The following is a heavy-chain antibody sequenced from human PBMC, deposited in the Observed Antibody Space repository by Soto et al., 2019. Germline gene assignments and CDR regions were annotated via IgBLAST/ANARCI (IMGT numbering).Heavy chain of an antibody. CDR3: ARDLWGYCGADCYTRDV. CDR2: MYNTGST. Sequence: PSETLSLTCTVSGGSISSYYWSWIRQPPGKGLEWIGYMYNTGSTIYNPSLKSRVTISVDTSKNQFSLKLNSVTAADTAVYYCARDLWGYCGADCYTRDVWGQGTTVTVS. V-gene: IGHV4-59*01. J-gene: IGHJ6*02. D-gene: IGHD2-21*02. CDR1: GGSISSYY.